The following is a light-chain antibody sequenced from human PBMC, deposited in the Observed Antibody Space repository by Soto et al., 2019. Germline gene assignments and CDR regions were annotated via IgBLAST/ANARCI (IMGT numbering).Light chain of an antibody. CDR3: CAYGGSGNWV. CDR2: DVT. CDR1: TRDIAGYNY. J-gene: IGLJ3*02. Sequence: QSALTQPASVSGSLGQSITISCTGTTRDIAGYNYVSWYQHQPGKAPKVIIYDVTKRPSGVPDRFSGSKSGNTASLAVSGLQAEDEAHYYCCAYGGSGNWVFGGGTKVTVL. V-gene: IGLV2-8*01.